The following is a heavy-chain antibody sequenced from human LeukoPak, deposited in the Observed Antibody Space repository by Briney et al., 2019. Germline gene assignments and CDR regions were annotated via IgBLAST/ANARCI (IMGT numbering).Heavy chain of an antibody. Sequence: GGSLRLSCAASGFIFSSYWMSWVRQAPGKGLEWVAKMKGSEEYYVDSVKGRFAISRDNAKNSLYLQMNSLRVDDTAVYYCTRGPRFCGEGSFFSWFAPGGKERLVTFS. CDR2: MKGSEE. J-gene: IGHJ5*02. D-gene: IGHD2-21*01. CDR1: GFIFSSYW. V-gene: IGHV3-7*01. CDR3: TRGPRFCGEGSFFSWFAP.